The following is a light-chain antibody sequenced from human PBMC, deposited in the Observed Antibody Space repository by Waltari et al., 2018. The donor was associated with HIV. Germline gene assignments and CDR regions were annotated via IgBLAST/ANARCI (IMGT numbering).Light chain of an antibody. V-gene: IGLV3-21*02. Sequence: SYVLTQAPSVSVAPGRTATITCGGDNIGGKSGHWYQQKPGQAPVLVVYDDSDRPSGRPERFSGSNSGNTATLTISRVEAGDEADYYCQVWDSSSDHVVFGGGTKLTVL. CDR1: NIGGKS. CDR3: QVWDSSSDHVV. CDR2: DDS. J-gene: IGLJ2*01.